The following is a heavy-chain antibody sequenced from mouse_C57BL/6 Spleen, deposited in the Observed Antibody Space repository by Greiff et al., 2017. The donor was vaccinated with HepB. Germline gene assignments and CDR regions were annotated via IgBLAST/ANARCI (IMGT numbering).Heavy chain of an antibody. V-gene: IGHV1-4*01. CDR3: ARVRDGGFAY. Sequence: VQLQQSGAELARPGASVKMSCKASGYTFTSYTMHWVKQRPGQGLEWIGYINPSSGYTKYNQKFKDKATLTADKSSSTAYMQLSSLTSEDSAVDYCARVRDGGFAYWGQGTLVTVSA. J-gene: IGHJ3*01. CDR1: GYTFTSYT. D-gene: IGHD3-3*01. CDR2: INPSSGYT.